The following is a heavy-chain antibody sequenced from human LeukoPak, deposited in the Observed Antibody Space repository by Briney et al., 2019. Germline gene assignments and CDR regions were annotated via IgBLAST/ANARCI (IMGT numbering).Heavy chain of an antibody. D-gene: IGHD3-10*01. Sequence: SETLSLTCAVSGYSISSGYYWGWIRQPPGKGLEWIGSIYHSGSTYYNSSLKSRVTISVDTSKNQFSLKLSSVTAADTAVYFCAICGSGNYFDYWGQGTLVTVSS. J-gene: IGHJ4*02. CDR1: GYSISSGYY. CDR3: AICGSGNYFDY. V-gene: IGHV4-38-2*01. CDR2: IYHSGST.